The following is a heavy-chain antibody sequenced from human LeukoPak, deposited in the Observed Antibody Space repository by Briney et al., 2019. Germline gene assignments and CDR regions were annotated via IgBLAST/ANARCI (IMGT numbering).Heavy chain of an antibody. CDR1: GGSVSSSSYY. V-gene: IGHV4-39*01. CDR3: ARQITDIVVVYYMDV. CDR2: IYYNGAT. D-gene: IGHD2-2*01. Sequence: SETLSLTCAVSGGSVSSSSYYWGWIRQPPGKALEWIGTIYYNGATRYNPSLKSRVTISVDTSKNQFSLRLSSVTAADTAVYYCARQITDIVVVYYMDVWGKGTTVTVSS. J-gene: IGHJ6*03.